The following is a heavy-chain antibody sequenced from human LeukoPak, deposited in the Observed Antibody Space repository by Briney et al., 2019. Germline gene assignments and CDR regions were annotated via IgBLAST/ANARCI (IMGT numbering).Heavy chain of an antibody. CDR2: INHSGST. CDR1: GGSFSGYY. J-gene: IGHJ6*03. CDR3: ARRILSGDSSGYYYGYYYYYMDV. D-gene: IGHD3-22*01. Sequence: PSETLSLTCAVYGGSFSGYYWSWIRQPPGKGLEWIGEINHSGSTNYNPSLKSRVTISVDTSKNQFSLKLSSVTAADTAVYYCARRILSGDSSGYYYGYYYYYMDVWGKGTTVTISS. V-gene: IGHV4-34*01.